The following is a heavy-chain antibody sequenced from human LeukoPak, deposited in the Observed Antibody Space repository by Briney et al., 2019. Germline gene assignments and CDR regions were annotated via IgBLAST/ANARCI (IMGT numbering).Heavy chain of an antibody. D-gene: IGHD6-19*01. V-gene: IGHV3-30*02. CDR3: AKTAVAGTNYYYMDV. CDR1: GFTFSSYG. J-gene: IGHJ6*03. CDR2: IRYDGSNK. Sequence: PGGSLRLSCAASGFTFSSYGMHWVRQAPGKGLEWVAFIRYDGSNKYYADSVKGRFTISRGNSKNTLYLQMNSLRAEDTAVYYCAKTAVAGTNYYYMDVWGKGTTVTVSS.